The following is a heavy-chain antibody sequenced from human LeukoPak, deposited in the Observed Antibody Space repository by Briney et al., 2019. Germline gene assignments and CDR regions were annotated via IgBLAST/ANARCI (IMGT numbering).Heavy chain of an antibody. D-gene: IGHD1-26*01. J-gene: IGHJ1*01. V-gene: IGHV3-73*01. Sequence: PGGSLRLSCAASGFTFSDSAVHWVRQASGQGLEWVGRIRSKANSYATAYAASVKGRFIISRDDSKNTAFLQVNSLKTEDTAVYYCTTTPVGATSGWGQGTLVTVSS. CDR3: TTTPVGATSG. CDR1: GFTFSDSA. CDR2: IRSKANSYAT.